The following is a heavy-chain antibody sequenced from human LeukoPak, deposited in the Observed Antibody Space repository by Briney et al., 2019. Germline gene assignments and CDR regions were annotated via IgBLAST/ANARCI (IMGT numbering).Heavy chain of an antibody. V-gene: IGHV3-73*01. CDR3: TRQHKSGYYKDYYYYYGMDV. J-gene: IGHJ6*02. D-gene: IGHD3-3*01. Sequence: GGSLKLSCAASGFTFSGSAMHWVRQASGKGLEWVGRIRSKANTYATAYAGSVKGRFTISRDDSKNTAYLQMNSLKTEDTAVYYCTRQHKSGYYKDYYYYYGMDVWGQGTTVTVSS. CDR2: IRSKANTYAT. CDR1: GFTFSGSA.